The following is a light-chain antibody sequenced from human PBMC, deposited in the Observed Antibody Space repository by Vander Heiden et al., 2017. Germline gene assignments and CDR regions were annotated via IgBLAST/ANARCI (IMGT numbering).Light chain of an antibody. CDR3: SAWDKSLSAWV. CDR1: SNNVGCEG. V-gene: IGLV10-54*04. J-gene: IGLJ3*02. CDR2: RNN. Sequence: QAALTLPPPLPKAFRPTATITCTGNSNNVGCEGPTWLQQHQGHPPKLLSHRNNNRPSGISERFSASRSGDTASLTITGLQPEDEADYYCSAWDKSLSAWVFGGGTKLTVL.